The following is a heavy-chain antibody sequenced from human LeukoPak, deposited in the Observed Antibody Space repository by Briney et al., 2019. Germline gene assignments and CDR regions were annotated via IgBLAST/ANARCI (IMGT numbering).Heavy chain of an antibody. Sequence: GGSLRLSRAVSGFTFSDYWMTWVRQAPGRGLEWVANIKEDGSDKQYVDSVQGRFTISRDNAENSLYLRMNSLRAEDTAVYYCVRESSVWVGPGIGRPLDVWGKGTAVTVSS. V-gene: IGHV3-7*01. D-gene: IGHD3-16*01. J-gene: IGHJ6*04. CDR3: VRESSVWVGPGIGRPLDV. CDR2: IKEDGSDK. CDR1: GFTFSDYW.